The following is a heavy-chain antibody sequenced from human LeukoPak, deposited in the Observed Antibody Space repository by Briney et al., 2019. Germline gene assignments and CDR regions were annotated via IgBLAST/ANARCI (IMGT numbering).Heavy chain of an antibody. CDR1: GFTFNTYA. V-gene: IGHV3-23*01. D-gene: IGHD1-14*01. J-gene: IGHJ4*02. CDR3: AKRNNREFDY. CDR2: IGTGGSGT. Sequence: GGSLRLSCAASGFTFNTYAMSWVRQAPGKGLEWVSGIGTGGSGTYYADSVKGRFTISRDNSKNSLYLLMNNLRAEDTAIYYCAKRNNREFDYWGQGTLVTVSS.